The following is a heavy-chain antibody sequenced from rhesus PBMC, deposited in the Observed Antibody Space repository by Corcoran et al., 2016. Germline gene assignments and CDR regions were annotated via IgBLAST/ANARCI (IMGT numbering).Heavy chain of an antibody. J-gene: IGHJ4*01. Sequence: QLQLQESGPGLVKPSETLSLTCAVSGGSISGGYGWSWIRQPPGKGLAWIGHIFGSIWSTYYNPSTKSRVTISTDTSKNKFSLKLSSVTAADTAVYYCARESSSGHYFDYWGQGVLVTVSS. CDR2: IFGSIWST. D-gene: IGHD6-31*01. V-gene: IGHV4S7*01. CDR1: GGSISGGYG. CDR3: ARESSSGHYFDY.